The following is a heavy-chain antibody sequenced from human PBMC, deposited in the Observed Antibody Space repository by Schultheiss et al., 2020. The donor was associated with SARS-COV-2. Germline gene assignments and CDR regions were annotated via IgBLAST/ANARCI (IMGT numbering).Heavy chain of an antibody. CDR1: GGSMNTGDHF. V-gene: IGHV4-30-4*01. D-gene: IGHD3-22*01. CDR3: ARGQDRAKIGN. CDR2: IYSTGNT. J-gene: IGHJ4*02. Sequence: SETLSLTCTVSGGSMNTGDHFWTWIRQHPGKGLEWIGNIYSTGNTIYNPALESRVTISADTSKNQFSLKLSSVTAADTAVYYCARGQDRAKIGNWGQGTMVTVSS.